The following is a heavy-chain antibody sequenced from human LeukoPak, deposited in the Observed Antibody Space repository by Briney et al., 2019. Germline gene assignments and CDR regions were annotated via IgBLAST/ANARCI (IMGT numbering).Heavy chain of an antibody. CDR2: IKQDGSEK. D-gene: IGHD2-15*01. J-gene: IGHJ4*02. CDR3: ARVADCSGGSCYSGVVYFDY. V-gene: IGHV3-7*01. Sequence: GGSLRLSCAASGFTLNNYWMSWVRQAPGKGLEWVANIKQDGSEKYYVDSVKGRFTISRDNAKNSLYLQMNSLRAEDTAVYYCARVADCSGGSCYSGVVYFDYWGQGTLVTVSS. CDR1: GFTLNNYW.